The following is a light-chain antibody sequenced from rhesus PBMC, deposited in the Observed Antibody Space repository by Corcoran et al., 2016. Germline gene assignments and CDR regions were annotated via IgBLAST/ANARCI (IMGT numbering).Light chain of an antibody. CDR1: SSDVGGYKY. CDR2: DVN. Sequence: QSAPTQPPSVSGSPGQSVTVSCTGTSSDVGGYKYVSWFQKHPGKAPKLLIYDVNERPSGVSDRFSGSRSGNTASLTISGLQAEDEADYYCCSYTTSSTYIFGTGTKLTVL. CDR3: CSYTTSSTYI. J-gene: IGLJ6*01. V-gene: IGLV2S7*01.